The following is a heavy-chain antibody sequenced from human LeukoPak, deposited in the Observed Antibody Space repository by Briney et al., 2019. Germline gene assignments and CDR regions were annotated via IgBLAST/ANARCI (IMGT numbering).Heavy chain of an antibody. J-gene: IGHJ4*02. Sequence: GASVKVSCKASGYTFTSYGISWVRQAPGQGLEWMGWISAYNGNTNYAQKLQGRVTMTTDTSTSTAYMELRSLRSDDTAVYYCARESYYDFWSGYYTPYFDYWGQGTLVTVSS. CDR2: ISAYNGNT. D-gene: IGHD3-3*01. V-gene: IGHV1-18*01. CDR3: ARESYYDFWSGYYTPYFDY. CDR1: GYTFTSYG.